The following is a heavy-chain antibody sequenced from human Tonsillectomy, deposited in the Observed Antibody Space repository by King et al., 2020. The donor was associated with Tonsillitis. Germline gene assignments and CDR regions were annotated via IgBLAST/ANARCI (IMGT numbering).Heavy chain of an antibody. V-gene: IGHV3-23*04. CDR3: GKSDYDFWSGYLGSGYYYYYYMDV. D-gene: IGHD3-3*01. J-gene: IGHJ6*03. Sequence: VQLVESGGGLVQPGGSLRLSCAASGFTFSSYAMSWVRQAPGKGLEWVSAISGSGGSTYYADSVKGRFTISRDNSKNTLYLQMNSLRAEDTAVYYCGKSDYDFWSGYLGSGYYYYYYMDVWGKGTTVTVSS. CDR2: ISGSGGST. CDR1: GFTFSSYA.